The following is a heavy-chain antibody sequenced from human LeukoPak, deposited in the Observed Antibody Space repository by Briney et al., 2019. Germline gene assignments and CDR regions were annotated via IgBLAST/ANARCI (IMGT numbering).Heavy chain of an antibody. V-gene: IGHV3-48*01. CDR1: GFTFSNYN. J-gene: IGHJ4*02. CDR3: ARSRDTYYYDSSGYTPGY. CDR2: ISSSSSTI. Sequence: GGSLRLSCAASGFTFSNYNMTWVRQAPGKGLEWVSYISSSSSTIYYTDSVKGRFTISRDNAKNSLYLQMNSLRAEDTAVYYCARSRDTYYYDSSGYTPGYWGQGTLVTVSS. D-gene: IGHD3-22*01.